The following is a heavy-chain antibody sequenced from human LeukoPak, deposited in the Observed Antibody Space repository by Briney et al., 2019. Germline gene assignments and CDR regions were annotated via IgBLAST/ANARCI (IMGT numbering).Heavy chain of an antibody. J-gene: IGHJ6*03. Sequence: ASVKVSCKASGYTFTGYYIHWVRQAPGQGLEWMGWINPNSGGTNYAQKFQGRVTMTRDTSIRTAYMELSRLRSDDTAVYYCARDKVAAAGLQADDYYYYYMDVWGKGTTVTVSS. D-gene: IGHD6-13*01. CDR3: ARDKVAAAGLQADDYYYYYMDV. V-gene: IGHV1-2*02. CDR2: INPNSGGT. CDR1: GYTFTGYY.